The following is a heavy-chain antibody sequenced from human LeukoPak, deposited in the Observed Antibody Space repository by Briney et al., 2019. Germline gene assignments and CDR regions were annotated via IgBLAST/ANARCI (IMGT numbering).Heavy chain of an antibody. J-gene: IGHJ4*02. V-gene: IGHV3-53*01. CDR1: GFTVSSNY. Sequence: GGSLRLSCAASGFTVSSNYMSWVRQAPGKGLEWVSVIYSGGSTYYADSVKGRFTISRDNSKNTLYLQVNSLRAEDTAVYYCASGLEGLFYFDYWGQGTLVTVSS. CDR2: IYSGGST. CDR3: ASGLEGLFYFDY. D-gene: IGHD3-3*01.